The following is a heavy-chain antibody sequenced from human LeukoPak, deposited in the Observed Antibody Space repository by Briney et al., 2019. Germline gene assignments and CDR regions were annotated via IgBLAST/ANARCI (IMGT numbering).Heavy chain of an antibody. CDR2: ISGGGDST. D-gene: IGHD1-26*01. Sequence: GGSLRLSCAASGFTFSSYAMSWVRQAPGKGLEWVSGISGGGDSTYYADSVKGRFTSSRDNSKNTLYLQMNSLRAEDTAVYYCAKDRGWWELHFDYWGQGTLVTVSS. CDR3: AKDRGWWELHFDY. V-gene: IGHV3-23*01. J-gene: IGHJ4*02. CDR1: GFTFSSYA.